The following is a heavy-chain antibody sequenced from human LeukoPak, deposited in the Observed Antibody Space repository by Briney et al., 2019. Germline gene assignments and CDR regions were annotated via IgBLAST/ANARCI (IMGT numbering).Heavy chain of an antibody. J-gene: IGHJ4*02. CDR2: ISAYNGNT. CDR1: GYTFTSYG. V-gene: IGHV1-18*01. D-gene: IGHD6-13*01. CDR3: ARLFTAGYSSSWYQDY. Sequence: GASVKVSCKASGYTFTSYGISWVRQAPGQGLEWMGWISAYNGNTNYAQKLQGRVTMTTDTSTSTAYMELRSLRSEDTAVYYCARLFTAGYSSSWYQDYWGQGTLVTVSS.